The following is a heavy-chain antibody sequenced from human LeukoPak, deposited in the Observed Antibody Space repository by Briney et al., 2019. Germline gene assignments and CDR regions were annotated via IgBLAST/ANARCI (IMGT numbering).Heavy chain of an antibody. CDR1: GYTFTSYA. J-gene: IGHJ1*01. D-gene: IGHD4-11*01. CDR2: INPSGGST. Sequence: ASVKVSCKASGYTFTSYAMHWVRQAPGQGLEWMGIINPSGGSTSYAQKFQGRVTMTRDTSTSTVYMELSSLRSEDTAVCYCARDDLKRRSETTELSGFPVKHWGQGTLVTVSS. V-gene: IGHV1-46*01. CDR3: ARDDLKRRSETTELSGFPVKH.